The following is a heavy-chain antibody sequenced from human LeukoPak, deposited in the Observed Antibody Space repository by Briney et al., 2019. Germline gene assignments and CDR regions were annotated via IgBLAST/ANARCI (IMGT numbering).Heavy chain of an antibody. V-gene: IGHV4-34*01. CDR3: ARQGSGTSYYYYTFPY. CDR2: INHSGNT. J-gene: IGHJ4*02. CDR1: GGSFSGYY. Sequence: SETLSLTCAVYGGSFSGYYWSWIRQPPGKGLEWIGEINHSGNTNYNPSLKSRVTMSVDTSKNHFYLKLSSVTAADTAVYYCARQGSGTSYYYYTFPYWGQGTLVTVSS. D-gene: IGHD1-26*01.